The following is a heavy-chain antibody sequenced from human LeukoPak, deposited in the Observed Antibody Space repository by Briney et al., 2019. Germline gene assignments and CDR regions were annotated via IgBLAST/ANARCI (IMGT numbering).Heavy chain of an antibody. Sequence: SETLSLTCTVSGGSISNYYWSWIRQPPGKGLEWIGYIYSSGSTNYNPSLKNRVTISVDTSKNQFSLKLSSVTAADTAVYYCVRSLYSSNNWLYYFDHWGQGTPVTVSS. V-gene: IGHV4-59*01. D-gene: IGHD1-1*01. CDR2: IYSSGST. CDR3: VRSLYSSNNWLYYFDH. CDR1: GGSISNYY. J-gene: IGHJ4*02.